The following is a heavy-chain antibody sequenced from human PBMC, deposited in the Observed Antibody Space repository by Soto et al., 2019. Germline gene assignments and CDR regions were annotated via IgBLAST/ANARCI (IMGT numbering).Heavy chain of an antibody. CDR2: IYYGGST. J-gene: IGHJ4*02. V-gene: IGHV4-59*01. CDR3: ARDRVDCSSTSCYPRFDY. D-gene: IGHD2-2*01. Sequence: PSETLSLTCTVSGGSISSYYWSWIRQPPGKGLEWIGYIYYGGSTNYNPSLKSRVTISVDTSKNQFSLKLSSVTAADTAVYYCARDRVDCSSTSCYPRFDYWGQGTLVTSPQ. CDR1: GGSISSYY.